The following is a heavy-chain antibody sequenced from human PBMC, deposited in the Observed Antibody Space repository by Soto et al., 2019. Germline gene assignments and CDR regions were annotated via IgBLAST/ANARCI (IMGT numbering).Heavy chain of an antibody. CDR1: GGSISSGGYY. D-gene: IGHD1-26*01. J-gene: IGHJ4*02. V-gene: IGHV4-31*03. CDR2: IYYSGST. Sequence: PSETLSLTCTVSGGSISSGGYYWSWIRQHPGKGLEWIGYIYYSGSTYYNPSLKSRVTISVDTSKNQFSLKLSSVTAADTAVYYCARVRPIVGATKSFFDYWGQGTLVTVSS. CDR3: ARVRPIVGATKSFFDY.